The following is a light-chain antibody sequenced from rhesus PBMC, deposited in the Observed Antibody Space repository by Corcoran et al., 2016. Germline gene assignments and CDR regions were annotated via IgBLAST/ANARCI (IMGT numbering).Light chain of an antibody. CDR3: SSYAGSDTFI. CDR1: STDIGGYNY. V-gene: IGLV2-23*01. CDR2: DVN. Sequence: QAALSQPPSVSGSPAQSVSISCTGTSTDIGGYNYVSWYRQHPGKAPKLMIYDVNKRPSGVSDRFSGSKSGSTASLTISGLQAEDEADYYCSSYAGSDTFIFGSGTRLTVL. J-gene: IGLJ1*01.